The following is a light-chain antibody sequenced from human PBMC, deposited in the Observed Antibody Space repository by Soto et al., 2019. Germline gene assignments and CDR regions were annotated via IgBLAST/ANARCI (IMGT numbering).Light chain of an antibody. CDR1: QSLLHSNGYYY. V-gene: IGKV2-28*01. CDR2: MGS. CDR3: MQSLQTRT. Sequence: DIVVTQSPLSLPVTPGEPASISCRSSQSLLHSNGYYYLDWYLQKPGQSPQVLIYMGSNRASGVPDRFSGSGSGTDFTLKISRVEAGDVGVYYCMQSLQTRTFGQGTKVEIK. J-gene: IGKJ1*01.